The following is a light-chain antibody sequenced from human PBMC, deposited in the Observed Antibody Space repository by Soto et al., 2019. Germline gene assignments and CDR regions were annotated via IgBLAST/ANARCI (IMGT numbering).Light chain of an antibody. CDR2: GAS. CDR1: QNVGTK. J-gene: IGKJ4*01. CDR3: QQYDTWPPLT. Sequence: EIVMAQSPATLPVSPGERATLSCTASQNVGTKYAWYQQKPGQAPRLLIYGASTSATGIPARFSGSGSGTEFTLTISSLQSEDFAVYYCQQYDTWPPLTFGGGTKLEIK. V-gene: IGKV3-15*01.